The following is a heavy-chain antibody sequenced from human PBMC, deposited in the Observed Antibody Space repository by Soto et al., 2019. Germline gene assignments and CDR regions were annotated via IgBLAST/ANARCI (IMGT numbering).Heavy chain of an antibody. CDR1: GFTFSTYP. CDR3: AKEQTHSQADTSSIFDY. CDR2: ISGSGGST. Sequence: PXGSLRLSCAASGFTFSTYPMTWVRQAPGKGLEWVSSISGSGGSTYYADSVKGRFTISRDNSKNTLYLQMNSLRADDTAVYYCAKEQTHSQADTSSIFDYWGQGTLVTVSS. D-gene: IGHD2-2*01. V-gene: IGHV3-23*01. J-gene: IGHJ4*02.